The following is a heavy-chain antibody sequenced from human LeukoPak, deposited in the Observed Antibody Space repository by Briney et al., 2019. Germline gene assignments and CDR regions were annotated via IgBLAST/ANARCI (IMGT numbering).Heavy chain of an antibody. CDR2: MNPNSGNT. J-gene: IGHJ5*02. CDR1: GYTFTSYD. Sequence: ASVTVSCKASGYTFTSYDINWVRQATGQGLEWMGWMNPNSGNTGYAQKFQGRVTMTRNTSISTAYMELSSLRSEDTAVYYCARGPQYCSGGSCYSGWFDPWGQGTLVTVSS. V-gene: IGHV1-8*01. D-gene: IGHD2-15*01. CDR3: ARGPQYCSGGSCYSGWFDP.